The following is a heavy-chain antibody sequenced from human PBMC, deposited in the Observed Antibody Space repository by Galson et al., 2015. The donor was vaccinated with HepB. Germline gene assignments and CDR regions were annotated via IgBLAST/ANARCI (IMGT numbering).Heavy chain of an antibody. J-gene: IGHJ4*02. D-gene: IGHD5-24*01. V-gene: IGHV3-23*01. Sequence: SLSLSCATSGFTFSNFAMSWVRQAPGKGLEWVSAISGGVAYYADSIKGRFTISRDNSKNTLFLQMSSLRADDTALYYCRGGFSDGGFFDYWGQGTLVTVSS. CDR2: ISGGVA. CDR1: GFTFSNFA. CDR3: RGGFSDGGFFDY.